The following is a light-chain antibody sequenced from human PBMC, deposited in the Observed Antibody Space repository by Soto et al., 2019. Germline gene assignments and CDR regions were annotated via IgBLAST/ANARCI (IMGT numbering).Light chain of an antibody. CDR3: QQYQTSSRT. Sequence: DIQMTQSPSTLSASIGDRIIITCRASQSINTWLAWYQQKPGEAPKLLIYDGSTLARGVPSRFSGSRSETEFTLTISSLQPDDFATFYCQQYQTSSRTFGQGTKVEVK. CDR1: QSINTW. V-gene: IGKV1-5*03. J-gene: IGKJ1*01. CDR2: DGS.